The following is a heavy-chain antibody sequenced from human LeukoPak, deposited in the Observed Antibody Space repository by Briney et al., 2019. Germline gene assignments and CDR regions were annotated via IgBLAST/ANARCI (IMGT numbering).Heavy chain of an antibody. D-gene: IGHD3-10*01. Sequence: PGGSLRLSCAASGFTFSSYSMNWVRQAPGKGLEWVSYINSSSSTIYYADSVKGRFTISRDNAKNSLYLQMNSLRAEDTAVYYCAKGSGGAFDIWGQGTMVTVSS. V-gene: IGHV3-48*01. CDR3: AKGSGGAFDI. J-gene: IGHJ3*02. CDR2: INSSSSTI. CDR1: GFTFSSYS.